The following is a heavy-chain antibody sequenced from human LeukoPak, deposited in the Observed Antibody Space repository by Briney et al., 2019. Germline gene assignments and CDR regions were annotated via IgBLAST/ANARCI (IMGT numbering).Heavy chain of an antibody. CDR3: ARNLGYCSSAACYVAWFDS. J-gene: IGHJ5*01. D-gene: IGHD2-2*01. V-gene: IGHV4-34*01. Sequence: SETLSLTCAVYGGSFSGYYWSWIRQPPGKGLEWIGEINHSGSTNYNPSLKSRVTISVDTSKNQFSLKLTSVTAADTAVYYCARNLGYCSSAACYVAWFDSWGQGTLVTVSS. CDR1: GGSFSGYY. CDR2: INHSGST.